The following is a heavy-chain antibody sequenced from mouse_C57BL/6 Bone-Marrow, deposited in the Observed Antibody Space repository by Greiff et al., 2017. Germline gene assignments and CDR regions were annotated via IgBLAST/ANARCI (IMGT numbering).Heavy chain of an antibody. V-gene: IGHV7-3*01. J-gene: IGHJ3*01. CDR2: IRNKANGYTT. CDR3: ARSLRQLSPFAY. CDR1: GFTFTDYY. D-gene: IGHD3-2*02. Sequence: EVQGVESGGGLVQPGGSLSLSCAASGFTFTDYYMSWVRQPPGKALEWLGFIRNKANGYTTEYSASVKGRFTISRDNSQRILYLQMNALRAEDSATYYCARSLRQLSPFAYWGQGTLVTVSA.